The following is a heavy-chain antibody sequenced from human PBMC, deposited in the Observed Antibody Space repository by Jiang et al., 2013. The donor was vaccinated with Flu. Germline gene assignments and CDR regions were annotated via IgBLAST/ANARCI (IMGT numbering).Heavy chain of an antibody. V-gene: IGHV2-5*02. CDR2: IYWDDDK. CDR3: AHRAPVENFDY. D-gene: IGHD6-19*01. Sequence: PTQTLTLTCTFSGFSLSSNGVGVGWIRQPPGKALEWLALIYWDDDKRYSASLKSRLTITKDTSKNQVVLTMTNMDPVDTVTYYCAHRAPVENFDYWGHGTLVTVSS. J-gene: IGHJ4*01. CDR1: GFSLSSNGVG.